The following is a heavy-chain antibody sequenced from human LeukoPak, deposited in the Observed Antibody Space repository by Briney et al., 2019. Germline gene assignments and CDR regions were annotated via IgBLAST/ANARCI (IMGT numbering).Heavy chain of an antibody. Sequence: SETLSLTCAVYGGSFSGYCWSWIRQPPGKGLEWIGEINHSGSTNYNPSLKSRVTISVDTSKNQFSLKLSSVTAADTAVYYCARGWYEDYWGQGTLVTVSS. D-gene: IGHD1-14*01. V-gene: IGHV4-34*01. CDR1: GGSFSGYC. CDR2: INHSGST. J-gene: IGHJ4*02. CDR3: ARGWYEDY.